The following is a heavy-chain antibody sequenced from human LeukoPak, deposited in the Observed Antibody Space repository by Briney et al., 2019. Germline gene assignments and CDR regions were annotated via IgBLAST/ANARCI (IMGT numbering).Heavy chain of an antibody. Sequence: SETLSLTCAVSGGSISGGKDFWGWIRQSPGKGLEWIGSIYYTGSTYYNPSLKSRVTISVDTSKSEFSLMVHSVTAADTAMYYCARRGITYSTSFFDSWGQGALVTVAS. D-gene: IGHD6-13*01. CDR1: GGSISGGKDF. J-gene: IGHJ4*02. CDR2: IYYTGST. CDR3: ARRGITYSTSFFDS. V-gene: IGHV4-39*01.